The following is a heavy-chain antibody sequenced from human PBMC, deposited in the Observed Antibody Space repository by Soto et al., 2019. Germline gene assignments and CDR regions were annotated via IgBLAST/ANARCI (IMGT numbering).Heavy chain of an antibody. J-gene: IGHJ4*02. CDR3: ARGRCSSTSCYDDYFDY. CDR2: IYSGGST. V-gene: IGHV3-66*01. CDR1: GFTVSSNY. D-gene: IGHD2-2*01. Sequence: GGSLRLSCAASGFTVSSNYMSWVRQAPGKGLEWVSVIYSGGSTYYADSVKGRFTISRDNSKNTLYLQMNSLRAEDTAVYYCARGRCSSTSCYDDYFDYWGQGTLVTVSS.